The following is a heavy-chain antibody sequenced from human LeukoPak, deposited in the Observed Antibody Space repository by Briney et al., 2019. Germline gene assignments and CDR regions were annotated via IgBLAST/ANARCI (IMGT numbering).Heavy chain of an antibody. CDR3: ARSKDILTGYCFDY. CDR1: GGSISSYY. Sequence: SETLSLTCTVSGGSISSYYWSWIRQPPGKGLEWIGYIYYSGSTNYNPSLKSRVTISVDTSKDQFSLKLSSVTAADTAVYYCARSKDILTGYCFDYWGQGTLVTVSS. D-gene: IGHD3-9*01. J-gene: IGHJ4*02. V-gene: IGHV4-59*01. CDR2: IYYSGST.